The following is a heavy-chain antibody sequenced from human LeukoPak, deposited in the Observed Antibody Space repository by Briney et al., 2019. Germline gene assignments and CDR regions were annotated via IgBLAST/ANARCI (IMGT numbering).Heavy chain of an antibody. CDR1: GYTFTGYY. CDR3: ARVPTYKEPGGNWFDP. D-gene: IGHD1-14*01. Sequence: ASVKVSCKASGYTFTGYYMHWLRLAPGQGLEWMGWINPNSGATNYAQNFQGRVTMTRDTSISTAYMELSWLRSDDTAVYYCARVPTYKEPGGNWFDPWGQGTLVTVSS. J-gene: IGHJ5*02. V-gene: IGHV1-2*02. CDR2: INPNSGAT.